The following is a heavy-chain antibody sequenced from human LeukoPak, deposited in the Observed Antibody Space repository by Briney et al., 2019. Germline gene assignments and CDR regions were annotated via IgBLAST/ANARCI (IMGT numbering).Heavy chain of an antibody. V-gene: IGHV3-23*01. D-gene: IGHD3-22*01. CDR1: GFTFSSYA. CDR3: ASHYDSSGYYWGLFDY. CDR2: ISGSGDST. J-gene: IGHJ4*02. Sequence: GGSLRLSCAASGFTFSSYAMSWVRQAPGKGLEWVSGISGSGDSTYYADSVKGRFTISRDNSKNTLYLQMNSLRAEDTAVYYCASHYDSSGYYWGLFDYWGQGTLVTVSS.